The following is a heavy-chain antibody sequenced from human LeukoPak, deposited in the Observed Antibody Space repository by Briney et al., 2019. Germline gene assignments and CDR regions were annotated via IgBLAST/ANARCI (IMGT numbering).Heavy chain of an antibody. CDR1: GFTFSSYT. Sequence: GGSLRLSCAASGFTFSSYTMHWVRQAPGKGLEWVAVISYDGSGKYYADSVKGRFTISRDNSKNTLYLEMNILRAEDTAVYYXXXXETRXXTTVTTVDYWXQGTLVTVSS. D-gene: IGHD4-17*01. CDR3: XXXETRXXTTVTTVDY. J-gene: IGHJ4*02. V-gene: IGHV3-30*04. CDR2: ISYDGSGK.